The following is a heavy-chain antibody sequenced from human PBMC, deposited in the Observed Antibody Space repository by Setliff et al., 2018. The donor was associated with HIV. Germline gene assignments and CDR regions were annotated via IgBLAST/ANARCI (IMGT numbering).Heavy chain of an antibody. CDR3: AFYGGSGHPI. D-gene: IGHD3-22*01. CDR1: GLTFTNAW. CDR2: IKSKASGGTT. V-gene: IGHV3-15*01. Sequence: GGSLRLSCVVSGLTFTNAWINWVRQAPGKGLEWVGRIKSKASGGTTEYAAPVKGRFTVSRDDSKNTAFLQMDSLRIEDTAVYSCAFYGGSGHPIWGQGTMVTVSS. J-gene: IGHJ3*02.